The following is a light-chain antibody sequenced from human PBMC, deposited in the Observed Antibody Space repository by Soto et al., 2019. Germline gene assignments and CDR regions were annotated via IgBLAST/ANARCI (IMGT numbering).Light chain of an antibody. Sequence: EIVMTQSPATLSVSPGERATLSCRASQSVGSNLAWYQQKPGQAPRLLIYGASTRATGIPARFSGSGSGTEFTLTISSPQSEDFAVYYCQQHNNWPPWTFGQGTKV. CDR1: QSVGSN. CDR3: QQHNNWPPWT. V-gene: IGKV3-15*01. J-gene: IGKJ1*01. CDR2: GAS.